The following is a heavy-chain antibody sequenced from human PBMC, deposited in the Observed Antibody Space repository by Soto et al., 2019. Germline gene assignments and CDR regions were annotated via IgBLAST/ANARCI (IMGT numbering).Heavy chain of an antibody. V-gene: IGHV3-23*01. D-gene: IGHD6-19*01. CDR1: GFTFSSYA. J-gene: IGHJ5*02. CDR3: AKDLAVAGDINWFDR. Sequence: EVQLLESGGGLVQPGGSLRLSCAASGFTFSSYAMSWVRQAPGKGLEWVSAISGSGGSTYYADSVKGRFTISRDNSKNTLYLQMNSRRGEDTVVYYCAKDLAVAGDINWFDRWGQGTLVTGSS. CDR2: ISGSGGST.